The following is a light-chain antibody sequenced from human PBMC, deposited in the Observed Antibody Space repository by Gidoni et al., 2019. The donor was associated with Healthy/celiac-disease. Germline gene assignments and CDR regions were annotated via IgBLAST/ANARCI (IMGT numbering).Light chain of an antibody. J-gene: IGKJ4*01. CDR2: DAS. CDR3: QQRSNWPQLT. Sequence: EIVLTHSPATLSLSPGDRATLSCRASQSVSSYLAWYQQKPGQAPRLLIYDASNRATGIPARFSGSGSGTDFTLTISSLEPEDFAVYYCQQRSNWPQLTFGGGTKVEIK. CDR1: QSVSSY. V-gene: IGKV3-11*01.